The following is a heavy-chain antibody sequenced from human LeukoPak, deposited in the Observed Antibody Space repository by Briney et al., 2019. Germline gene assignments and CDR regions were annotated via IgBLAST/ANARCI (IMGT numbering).Heavy chain of an antibody. Sequence: SETLSLACTVSGGSISSSSYYWGWIRQPPGKGLEWIGSIYYSGSTYYNPSLKSRVTISVDTSKNQFSLKLSSVTAADTAVYYCARQLGYCSSTSCYADKVDYWGQGTLVTVSP. D-gene: IGHD2-2*01. J-gene: IGHJ4*02. CDR1: GGSISSSSYY. CDR2: IYYSGST. CDR3: ARQLGYCSSTSCYADKVDY. V-gene: IGHV4-39*01.